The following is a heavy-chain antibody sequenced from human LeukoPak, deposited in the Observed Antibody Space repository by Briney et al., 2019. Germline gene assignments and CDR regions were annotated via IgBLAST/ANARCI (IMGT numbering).Heavy chain of an antibody. Sequence: SETLSLTCTVSGGSISSSSYYWGWIRLPPGKGLEWIGSIYYSGSTYYNPSLKSRVTISVDTSKNQFSLKLSSVTAADTAVYYCARLSDFWSGYYFDYWGQGTLVTVSS. CDR1: GGSISSSSYY. CDR3: ARLSDFWSGYYFDY. CDR2: IYYSGST. J-gene: IGHJ4*02. V-gene: IGHV4-39*01. D-gene: IGHD3-3*01.